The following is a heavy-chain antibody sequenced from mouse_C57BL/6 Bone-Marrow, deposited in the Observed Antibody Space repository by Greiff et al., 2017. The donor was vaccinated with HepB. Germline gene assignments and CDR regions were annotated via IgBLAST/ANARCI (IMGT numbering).Heavy chain of an antibody. CDR2: IHPNSGST. D-gene: IGHD3-3*01. CDR1: GYTFTSYW. J-gene: IGHJ4*01. Sequence: VQLQQPGAELVKPGASVKLSCKASGYTFTSYWMHWVKQRPGQGLEWIGMIHPNSGSTNYNEKIKSKATLTVDKSYSTAYMQLSSLTSEDSAVYYCAREGGRGAMDYWGQGTSVTVSS. CDR3: AREGGRGAMDY. V-gene: IGHV1-64*01.